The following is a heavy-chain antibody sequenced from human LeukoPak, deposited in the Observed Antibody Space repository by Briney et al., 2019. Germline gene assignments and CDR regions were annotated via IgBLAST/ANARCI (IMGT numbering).Heavy chain of an antibody. V-gene: IGHV4-59*01. CDR2: IYSSGVT. J-gene: IGHJ4*02. CDR3: TRQAIVGRLPPLV. Sequence: SETLSLTCTVSGGSISGYYWNWIRQPPGKGLEWIGYIYSSGVTKYNVSLKSRVTMSVDTSKKQFSLRLSSVTAVDTAMFYCTRQAIVGRLPPLVWGQGILVTVSS. D-gene: IGHD2-21*01. CDR1: GGSISGYY.